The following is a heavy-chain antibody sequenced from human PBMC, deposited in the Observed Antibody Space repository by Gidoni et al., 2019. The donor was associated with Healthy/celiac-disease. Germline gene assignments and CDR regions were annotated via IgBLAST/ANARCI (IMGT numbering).Heavy chain of an antibody. V-gene: IGHV4-4*07. CDR1: GVSISSYY. D-gene: IGHD3-22*01. J-gene: IGHJ4*02. Sequence: HVQLQESGPGLVKPSETLSLTCTVSGVSISSYYWSWIRQPAGKGLEWIGRIYTSGSTNYNPYLKSRVTMSVDTSKNQFSLKLSSVTAADTAVYYCASQTYYYDSSGYYYEDYWGQGTLVTVSS. CDR2: IYTSGST. CDR3: ASQTYYYDSSGYYYEDY.